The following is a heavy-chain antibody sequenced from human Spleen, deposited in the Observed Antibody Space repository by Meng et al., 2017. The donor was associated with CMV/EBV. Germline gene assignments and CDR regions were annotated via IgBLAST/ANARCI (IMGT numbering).Heavy chain of an antibody. J-gene: IGHJ4*02. D-gene: IGHD2-15*01. CDR3: ARWAGSGGFDS. CDR1: GFTLSSYW. CDR2: SFGGDFSD. V-gene: IGHV3-23*03. Sequence: GGSLRLSCAASGFTLSSYWMTWVRQAPGKGLEWVSLSFGGDFSDAYADAVKGRFTISRDSSKNILYLQMRSLRAEDTAVYYCARWAGSGGFDSWGPGTLVTVSS.